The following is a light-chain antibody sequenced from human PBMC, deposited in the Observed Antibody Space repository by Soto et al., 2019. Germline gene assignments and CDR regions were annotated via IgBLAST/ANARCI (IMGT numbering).Light chain of an antibody. CDR2: GAS. Sequence: EIVLTQSPGTLSLSPGERATLSCRASQSVSSSYLAWYQQKPGQAPRLLIYGASSRATGIPDRFSGSESGTDFTLTISRLEPEDCAVYYCQQYGSSPVTFGRGTKVDIK. V-gene: IGKV3-20*01. CDR3: QQYGSSPVT. J-gene: IGKJ3*01. CDR1: QSVSSSY.